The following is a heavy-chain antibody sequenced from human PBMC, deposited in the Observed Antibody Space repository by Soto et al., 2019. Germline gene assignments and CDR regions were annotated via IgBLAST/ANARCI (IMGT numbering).Heavy chain of an antibody. CDR1: GGSISSYY. CDR2: IYTSGST. Sequence: SETLSLTCTVSGGSISSYYWSWIRQPAGKGLEWIGRIYTSGSTNYNPSLKSRVNMSVDTSKNQFSLKLSSVTAADTAVYYCARDRRYSSSWDNWFDPWGQGTLVTVSS. D-gene: IGHD6-13*01. CDR3: ARDRRYSSSWDNWFDP. V-gene: IGHV4-4*07. J-gene: IGHJ5*02.